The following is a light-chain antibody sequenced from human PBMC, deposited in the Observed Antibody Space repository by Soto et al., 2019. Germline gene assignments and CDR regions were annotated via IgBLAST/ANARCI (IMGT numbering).Light chain of an antibody. Sequence: QSVLTQPASVSGSPGQSIAISCTGTSSDVGSHNHVSWYQQYPGKAPKLIIYEATNRPSGVSARFSGSKFGSTASLTISGLQAEDEGEYYCNSLSAAGSSYVFGPGTKVTVL. CDR2: EAT. CDR1: SSDVGSHNH. J-gene: IGLJ1*01. CDR3: NSLSAAGSSYV. V-gene: IGLV2-14*01.